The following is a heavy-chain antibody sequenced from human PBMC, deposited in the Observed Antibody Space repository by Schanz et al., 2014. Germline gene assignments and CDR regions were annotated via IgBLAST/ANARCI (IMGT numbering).Heavy chain of an antibody. J-gene: IGHJ4*02. CDR2: ISGSDNYI. CDR3: AGGARQYSGSYSASDY. Sequence: QVQLVESGGGLVKPGGSLRLSCAASGFTFNDYYMNWIRQAPGKGLEWVSYISGSDNYINYADSVKGRFTISRDNAKNSLFLLMSSLRAEDSAVYYCAGGARQYSGSYSASDYWGQGTLVTVSS. CDR1: GFTFNDYY. V-gene: IGHV3-11*06. D-gene: IGHD1-26*01.